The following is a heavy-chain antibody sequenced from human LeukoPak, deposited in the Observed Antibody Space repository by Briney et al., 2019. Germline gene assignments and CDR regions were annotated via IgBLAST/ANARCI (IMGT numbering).Heavy chain of an antibody. V-gene: IGHV3-21*04. Sequence: GGSLRLSCAASGFTFSSYSMNWVRQAPGKGLEWVSSISSNSSYIYYADSVKGRFTISRDNAKNSLYLQLNSLRAEDTALYYCARIAAAAMDDAFDIWGQGTMVTVSS. CDR2: ISSNSSYI. CDR3: ARIAAAAMDDAFDI. D-gene: IGHD6-13*01. CDR1: GFTFSSYS. J-gene: IGHJ3*02.